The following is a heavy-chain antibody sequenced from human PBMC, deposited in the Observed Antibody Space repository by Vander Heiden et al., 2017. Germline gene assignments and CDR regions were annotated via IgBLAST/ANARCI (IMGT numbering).Heavy chain of an antibody. Sequence: EIQLVESGGGLVQPGGSLRLSCAASGFTCSDFNMDWYRQAPGKGLEWVGRIRNRANSYTTEYAASVKGRFTISRDDSKKSLDLHMNFLKTEDTAVYYCIRSYCSGGSCSSGFLDYFASWGQGTLVTVSS. D-gene: IGHD2-15*01. CDR3: IRSYCSGGSCSSGFLDYFAS. CDR1: GFTCSDFN. J-gene: IGHJ4*02. CDR2: IRNRANSYTT. V-gene: IGHV3-72*01.